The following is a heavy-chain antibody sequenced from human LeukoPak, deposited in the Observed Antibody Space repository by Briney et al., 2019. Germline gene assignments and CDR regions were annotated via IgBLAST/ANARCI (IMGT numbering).Heavy chain of an antibody. Sequence: GRSLRLSCAASGFTFSSYGMHWVRQAPGKGLEWLAVISYDGTTKYYGDSVRGRFTISRDNSTNTLYLQVNSLRAEDTAVYYCARNNLVQLGYYFQYWGQGTLVIASS. V-gene: IGHV3-30*03. D-gene: IGHD5-18*01. CDR2: ISYDGTTK. J-gene: IGHJ4*02. CDR3: ARNNLVQLGYYFQY. CDR1: GFTFSSYG.